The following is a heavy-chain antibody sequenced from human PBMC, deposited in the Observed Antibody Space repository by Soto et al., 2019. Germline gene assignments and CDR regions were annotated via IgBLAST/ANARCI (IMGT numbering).Heavy chain of an antibody. J-gene: IGHJ4*02. Sequence: ESGGGLVQPGGSLRLSCAASGFTFSSYWMSWVRQAPGKGLEWVANIKQDGSEKYYVDSVKGRFTISRDNAKNSLYLQMNSLRAEDTAVYYCARVENDFWSSHDYFDYWGQGTLVTVSS. CDR2: IKQDGSEK. V-gene: IGHV3-7*05. CDR3: ARVENDFWSSHDYFDY. D-gene: IGHD3-3*01. CDR1: GFTFSSYW.